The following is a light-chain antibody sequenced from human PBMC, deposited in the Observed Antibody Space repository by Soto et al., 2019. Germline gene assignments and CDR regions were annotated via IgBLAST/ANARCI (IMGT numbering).Light chain of an antibody. CDR2: DAS. CDR1: QDITNF. J-gene: IGKJ2*01. V-gene: IGKV1-33*01. CDR3: QQYADLPST. Sequence: DIQMTQSPSSLSASVGDRITITCQASQDITNFLNWYRQKPGQAPELLIFDASTLKTGVPSRFSGGGSVTHFSFTINSLQPEDFATYHCQQYADLPSTFGQGTKLEIK.